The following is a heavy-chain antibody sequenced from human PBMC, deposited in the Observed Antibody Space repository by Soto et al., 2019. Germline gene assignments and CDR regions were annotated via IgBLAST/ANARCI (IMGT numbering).Heavy chain of an antibody. CDR1: AYTFSMSD. CDR3: ARDLIATYHYYGMDV. J-gene: IGHJ6*02. CDR2: IIPFFHAA. Sequence: SVKVSCKASAYTFSMSDFSWVRQAPGQGLEWMGGIIPFFHAANYAQRFQGRVTISADESTSTVYMELSSLRSEDTALYYCARDLIATYHYYGMDVWGQGTTVTVSS. V-gene: IGHV1-69*13. D-gene: IGHD2-21*01.